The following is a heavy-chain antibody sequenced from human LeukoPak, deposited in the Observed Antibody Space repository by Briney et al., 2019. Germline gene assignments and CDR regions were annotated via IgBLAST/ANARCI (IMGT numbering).Heavy chain of an antibody. D-gene: IGHD1-26*01. CDR3: ARHVSLGELLDY. Sequence: SETLSLTCTVSGGSISSYYWSWIRQPPGKGLEWIGYIYYSGSTSYNPSLKSRVTISVDTSKNQFSLKLSSVTAADTAVYYCARHVSLGELLDYWGQGTLVTVSS. V-gene: IGHV4-59*08. J-gene: IGHJ4*02. CDR2: IYYSGST. CDR1: GGSISSYY.